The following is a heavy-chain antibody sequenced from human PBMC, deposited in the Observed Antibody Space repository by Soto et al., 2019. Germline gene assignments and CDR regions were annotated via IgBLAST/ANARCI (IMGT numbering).Heavy chain of an antibody. V-gene: IGHV4-30-4*08. CDR3: ARASEPSGYLDY. J-gene: IGHJ4*02. Sequence: TLSLTCTVSVGSISSGGYYWTWIRQPPGKGLEWIGYIYYGGGTYYDPSLKSRVTISVDTSKNQFSLKLSSVTAADTAVYYCARASEPSGYLDYWGQGTLVTVSS. CDR1: VGSISSGGYY. CDR2: IYYGGGT.